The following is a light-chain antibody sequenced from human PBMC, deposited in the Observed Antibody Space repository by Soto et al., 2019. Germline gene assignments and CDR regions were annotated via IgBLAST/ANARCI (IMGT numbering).Light chain of an antibody. V-gene: IGKV1-5*01. Sequence: QMTQSPLSLSASVGDKVTLTCRTSQNINSYLSWYQQKPGKAPKLLIYDASSLESGIPSRFSGSGSGTEFTLTISSLQPDDFATYYCQQYNSYSGTFGQGTKVDI. CDR3: QQYNSYSGT. J-gene: IGKJ1*01. CDR1: QNINSY. CDR2: DAS.